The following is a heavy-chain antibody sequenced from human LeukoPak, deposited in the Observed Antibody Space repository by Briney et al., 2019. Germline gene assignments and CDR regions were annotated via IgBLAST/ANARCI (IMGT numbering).Heavy chain of an antibody. V-gene: IGHV3-30*18. CDR3: AKDVDTAMSPYDY. CDR1: GFTFSSYG. D-gene: IGHD5-18*01. Sequence: GGSLRLSCAASGFTFSSYGMHWVRQAPGKGLEWVAVISYDGSNKYYADSVKGRFTISRDNSKNTLYLQMNSLRAEDTAVYYCAKDVDTAMSPYDYWGQGTLVTVSS. J-gene: IGHJ4*02. CDR2: ISYDGSNK.